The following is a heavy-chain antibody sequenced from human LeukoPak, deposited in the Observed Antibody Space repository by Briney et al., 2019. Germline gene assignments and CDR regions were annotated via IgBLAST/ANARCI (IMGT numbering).Heavy chain of an antibody. V-gene: IGHV3-21*04. CDR1: GSTFSSYW. Sequence: TGGSLRLSCAASGSTFSSYWMSWVRQAPGKGLEWVSSISGSSYYIYYADSVRGRFTISRDNAENSAYLQMNSLRAEDTAVYYCARTRLTTRDAFDIWGQGTMVTVSS. J-gene: IGHJ3*02. CDR2: ISGSSYYI. D-gene: IGHD1-1*01. CDR3: ARTRLTTRDAFDI.